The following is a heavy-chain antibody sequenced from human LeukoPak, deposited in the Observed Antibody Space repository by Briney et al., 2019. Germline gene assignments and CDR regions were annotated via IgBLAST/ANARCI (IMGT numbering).Heavy chain of an antibody. D-gene: IGHD6-19*01. J-gene: IGHJ4*02. CDR2: ISSGSSTI. CDR1: GFTFSSYS. CDR3: ARGAVAGIYRFDF. V-gene: IGHV3-48*01. Sequence: GGSLRLSCAASGFTFSSYSMNWVRQAPGKGLEWVSYISSGSSTIYYADSVKGRFTISRDNAENSLYLQMNSLRVEDTAVFYCARGAVAGIYRFDFWGQGTLVTVSS.